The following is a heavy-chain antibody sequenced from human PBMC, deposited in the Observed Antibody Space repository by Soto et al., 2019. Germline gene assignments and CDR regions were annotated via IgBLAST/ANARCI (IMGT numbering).Heavy chain of an antibody. CDR1: GGSINSDRCF. J-gene: IGHJ6*02. D-gene: IGHD3-10*01. V-gene: IGHV4-39*01. CDR2: LYHSGST. Sequence: SETLSLTCTVSGGSINSDRCFWGWIRQPPGKGLEWIGSLYHSGSTYYNPSLKSRVTISADTSKNQFSLKLTSVTAADTAVYYCARPDYYGSGSYHMDVWGQGTTVT. CDR3: ARPDYYGSGSYHMDV.